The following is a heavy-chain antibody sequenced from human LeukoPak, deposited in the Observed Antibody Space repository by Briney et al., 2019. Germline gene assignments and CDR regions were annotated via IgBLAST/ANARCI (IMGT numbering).Heavy chain of an antibody. CDR1: GFTFSSYA. V-gene: IGHV3-23*01. CDR3: ARLRSAAFDV. J-gene: IGHJ3*01. D-gene: IGHD4-17*01. Sequence: GGSLRLSCAASGFTFSSYAMSWVRQAPGKGLEWVSAISGSGGSTYYADSVKGRFTISRDNSKNTLYLQMNSLGAEDTAVYYCARLRSAAFDVWGLGTMVTVSS. CDR2: ISGSGGST.